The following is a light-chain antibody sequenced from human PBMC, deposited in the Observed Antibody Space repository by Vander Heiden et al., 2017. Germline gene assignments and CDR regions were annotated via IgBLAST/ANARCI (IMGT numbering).Light chain of an antibody. J-gene: IGLJ3*02. Sequence: QSVLTQPPSVSGAPGPRVTISCTGSSSNIGAGYDLHWYQLLPGTAPKLLIYRDNNRPSGVPDRFSGSKSGTSASLAITGLQAEDEADYYCQSFDSSLSAWVFGGGTKVTVL. CDR3: QSFDSSLSAWV. CDR2: RDN. V-gene: IGLV1-40*01. CDR1: SSNIGAGYD.